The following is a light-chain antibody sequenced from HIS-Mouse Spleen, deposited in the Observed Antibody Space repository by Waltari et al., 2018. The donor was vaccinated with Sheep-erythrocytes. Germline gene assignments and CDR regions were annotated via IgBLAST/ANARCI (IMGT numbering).Light chain of an antibody. Sequence: SYELTQPPSVSVSPGPTARITCSGDQSGDKYACWYQQKPGQSPVLVIYQDSKRPSGIPERFSGSNSGNTATLTISGTQAMDEADYYCQAWDSSTVVFGGGTKLTVL. J-gene: IGLJ2*01. CDR2: QDS. CDR1: QSGDKY. V-gene: IGLV3-1*01. CDR3: QAWDSSTVV.